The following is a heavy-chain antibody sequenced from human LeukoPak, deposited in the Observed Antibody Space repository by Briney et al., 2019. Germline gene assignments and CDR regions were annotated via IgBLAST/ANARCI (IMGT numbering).Heavy chain of an antibody. Sequence: SETLSLTCAVYGGSFSGYYWSWIRQPPGKGLEWIGEINHSGSTNYNPSLKSRVTISVDTSKNQFSLKLSSVTAADTAVYYCARSPRRLPVYYFDYWGQGTLVTVSS. D-gene: IGHD5-12*01. CDR3: ARSPRRLPVYYFDY. J-gene: IGHJ4*02. V-gene: IGHV4-34*01. CDR2: INHSGST. CDR1: GGSFSGYY.